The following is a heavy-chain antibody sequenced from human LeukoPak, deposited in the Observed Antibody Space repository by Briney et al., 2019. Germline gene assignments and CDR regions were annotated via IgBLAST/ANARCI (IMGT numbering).Heavy chain of an antibody. D-gene: IGHD6-6*01. CDR1: GFTFSSYG. CDR2: ISPTGSTT. CDR3: ARGPNSNWSGLDF. J-gene: IGHJ4*02. V-gene: IGHV3-74*01. Sequence: GRSLRLSCAASGFTFSSYGMHWARQLPGKGLVWVSRISPTGSTTSYADSVKGRFTVSRDNAKNTLYLQVNNLRAEDTAVYYCARGPNSNWSGLDFWGQGTLLTVSS.